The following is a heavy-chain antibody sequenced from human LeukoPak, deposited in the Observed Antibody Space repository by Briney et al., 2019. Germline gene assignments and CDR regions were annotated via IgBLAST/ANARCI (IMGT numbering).Heavy chain of an antibody. CDR1: SGSIRSYY. CDR3: H. V-gene: IGHV4-59*12. J-gene: IGHJ1*01. CDR2: IYYSGRT. Sequence: SETLSLTCTVSSGSIRSYYWSWIRQTPGKGLEYIGYIYYSGRTNYNPSLKSRVMISVDTSKNQFSLKLSSVTTADTAVYFQHWGQGTLVTVPS.